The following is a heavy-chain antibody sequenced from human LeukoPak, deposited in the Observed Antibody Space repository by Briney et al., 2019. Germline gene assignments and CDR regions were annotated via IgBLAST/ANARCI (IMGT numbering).Heavy chain of an antibody. CDR3: ARTLTYYYMDV. J-gene: IGHJ6*03. V-gene: IGHV4-34*01. CDR2: INHSGST. CDR1: GFTVSSNY. Sequence: GSLRLSCAASGFTVSSNYMSWIRQPPGKGLEWIGEINHSGSTNYNPSLKSRVTISVDTSKNQFSLKLSSVTAADTAVYYCARTLTYYYMDVWGKGTTVTVSS.